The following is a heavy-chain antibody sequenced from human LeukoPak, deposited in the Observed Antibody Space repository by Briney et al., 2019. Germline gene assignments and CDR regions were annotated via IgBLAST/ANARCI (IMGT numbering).Heavy chain of an antibody. D-gene: IGHD6-19*01. CDR3: STRRAAVAGRFDS. CDR2: IYHSGNT. J-gene: IGHJ4*02. V-gene: IGHV4-4*09. CDR1: GGSISSYY. Sequence: PSETLSLTCTVSGGSISSYYWSWIRQPPGKGLEWIGYIYHSGNTNYSPSLESRVTMSVDESKNQFSLRVHFVSAADTAVYCASTRRAAVAGRFDSWGQGTLVTVSS.